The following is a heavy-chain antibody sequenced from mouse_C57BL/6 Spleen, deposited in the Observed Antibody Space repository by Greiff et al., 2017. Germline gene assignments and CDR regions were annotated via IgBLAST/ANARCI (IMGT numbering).Heavy chain of an antibody. CDR3: AREGGYYAMDY. CDR2: ISDGGSYT. Sequence: EVHLVESGGGLVKPGGSLKLSCAASGFTFSSYAMSWVRQTPEKRLEWVATISDGGSYTYYPDNVKGRFTISRDNAKNNLYLQMSHLKSEDTAMYYCAREGGYYAMDYWGQGTSVTVSS. J-gene: IGHJ4*01. V-gene: IGHV5-4*01. CDR1: GFTFSSYA.